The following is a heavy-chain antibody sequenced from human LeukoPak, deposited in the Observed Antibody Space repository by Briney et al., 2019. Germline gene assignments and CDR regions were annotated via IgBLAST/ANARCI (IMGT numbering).Heavy chain of an antibody. CDR3: AKHYYDSSGYEAHDAFNI. CDR1: GFTFSTFA. D-gene: IGHD3-22*01. Sequence: GGSLRLSCAASGFTFSTFAMTWVRQPPGKGLEWVSLISGSAAGTYYADSVKGRFTISRDNSKNTLYLQMNSLRAEDTAVYYCAKHYYDSSGYEAHDAFNIWGQGTMVTVSS. CDR2: ISGSAAGT. V-gene: IGHV3-23*01. J-gene: IGHJ3*02.